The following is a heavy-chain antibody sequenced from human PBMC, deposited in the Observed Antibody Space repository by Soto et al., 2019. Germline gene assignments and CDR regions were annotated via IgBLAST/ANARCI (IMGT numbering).Heavy chain of an antibody. D-gene: IGHD5-12*01. CDR3: AIVRIVATRDFDY. J-gene: IGHJ4*02. CDR2: INHSGST. V-gene: IGHV4-34*01. Sequence: SETLSLTCAVYGGSFSGYYWSWIRQPPGKGLEWIGEINHSGSTNYNPSLKSRVTISVDTSKNQFSLKLSSVTAADTAVYYCAIVRIVATRDFDYCGQGTLVPVSA. CDR1: GGSFSGYY.